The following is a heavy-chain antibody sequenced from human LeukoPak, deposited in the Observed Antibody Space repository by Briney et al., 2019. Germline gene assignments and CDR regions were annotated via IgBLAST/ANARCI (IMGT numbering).Heavy chain of an antibody. Sequence: PSQTLSLTCTVSGGSISSGDYYSSWIRQPPGKGLEWIGCIFYIGSTYYNPSLKSRVTISVDTSKNQFSLKLSSVTAADTAVYYCARGSYYYGSGSYFVDYWGQGTLVTVSS. V-gene: IGHV4-30-4*08. CDR1: GGSISSGDYY. J-gene: IGHJ4*02. CDR2: IFYIGST. CDR3: ARGSYYYGSGSYFVDY. D-gene: IGHD3-10*01.